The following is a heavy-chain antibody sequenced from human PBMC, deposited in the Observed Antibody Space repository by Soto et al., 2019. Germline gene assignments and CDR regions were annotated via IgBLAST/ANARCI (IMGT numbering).Heavy chain of an antibody. CDR3: ARDWAAINGMDV. CDR1: GFTVSSNY. D-gene: IGHD2-2*01. J-gene: IGHJ6*02. Sequence: HPGGSLRLSCAASGFTVSSNYMSWVRQAPGKGLEWVSVIYRVRSTYYADSVKGRFTISRDNPKNTLYLQMNSLRAEVTAVYYCARDWAAINGMDVWGQGTTVTVS. CDR2: IYRVRST. V-gene: IGHV3-53*01.